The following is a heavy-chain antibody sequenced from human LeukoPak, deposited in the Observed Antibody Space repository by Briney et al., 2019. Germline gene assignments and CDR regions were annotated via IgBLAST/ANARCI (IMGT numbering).Heavy chain of an antibody. V-gene: IGHV3-23*01. CDR1: GFTFSSYA. Sequence: GGSLRLSCAASGFTFSSYAMSWVRQAPGKGLEWVSAISGSGGSTYYADSVKGRFTISRDNSKNTLYLQMNSLRAEDTAVYYCAKEGVAAAGSRGPSDYWGQGTLVTVSS. CDR3: AKEGVAAAGSRGPSDY. J-gene: IGHJ4*02. D-gene: IGHD6-13*01. CDR2: ISGSGGST.